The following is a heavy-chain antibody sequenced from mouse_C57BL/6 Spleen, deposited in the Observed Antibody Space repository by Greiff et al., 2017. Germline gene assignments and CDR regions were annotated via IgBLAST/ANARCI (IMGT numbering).Heavy chain of an antibody. CDR2: IRNKANGYTT. CDR1: GFTFTDYY. V-gene: IGHV7-3*01. Sequence: DVMLVESGGGLVQPGGSLSLSCAASGFTFTDYYMSWVRQPPGKALEWLGFIRNKANGYTTEYSASVKGRFTISRDNYQSILYLQMNALRAEDSATYYCARDYYAMDYWGQGTSVTVSS. J-gene: IGHJ4*01. CDR3: ARDYYAMDY.